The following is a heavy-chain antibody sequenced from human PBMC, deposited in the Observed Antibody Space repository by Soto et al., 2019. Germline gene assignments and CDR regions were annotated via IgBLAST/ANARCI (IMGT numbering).Heavy chain of an antibody. D-gene: IGHD1-26*01. CDR2: INPNSGGK. J-gene: IGHJ3*02. Sequence: ASVKVSCKASGYTFTGYYMHWVRQAPGQGLEWMGWINPNSGGKNYAQKFQGWVTMTRDTPISTAYMELSRLRSDDTAVYYCARAGGGSSDDAFDIWGQGTMVTVSS. CDR3: ARAGGGSSDDAFDI. CDR1: GYTFTGYY. V-gene: IGHV1-2*04.